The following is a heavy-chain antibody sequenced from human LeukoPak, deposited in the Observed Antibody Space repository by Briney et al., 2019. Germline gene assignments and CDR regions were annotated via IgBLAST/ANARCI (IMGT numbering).Heavy chain of an antibody. CDR3: AKGKQWLVPFDY. CDR1: GFIFRSYG. Sequence: PGGSLRLSCAASGFIFRSYGMHWVRQAPGKGLEWVAVISYDGSNKYYTDSVKGRFTISRDNSKNTLYLQMNSPRAEDTAVYYCAKGKQWLVPFDYWGQGTLVTVSS. CDR2: ISYDGSNK. J-gene: IGHJ4*02. V-gene: IGHV3-30*18. D-gene: IGHD6-19*01.